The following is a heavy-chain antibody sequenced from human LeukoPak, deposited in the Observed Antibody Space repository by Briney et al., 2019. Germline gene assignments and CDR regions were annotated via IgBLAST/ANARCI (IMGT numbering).Heavy chain of an antibody. CDR1: GYTFTRYY. J-gene: IGHJ4*02. V-gene: IGHV1-46*01. Sequence: ASVKVSRKASGYTFTRYYMHWVRQAPGQGLEWMGIINPSGGSTHYAQKFQGRVTMTRDTSTSTVYMELSSLRSEDTAVYYCATPRVAGSPHFDYWGQGTLVTVSS. CDR2: INPSGGST. D-gene: IGHD6-19*01. CDR3: ATPRVAGSPHFDY.